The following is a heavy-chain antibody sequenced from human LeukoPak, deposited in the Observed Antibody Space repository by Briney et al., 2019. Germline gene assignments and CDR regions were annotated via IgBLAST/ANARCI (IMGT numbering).Heavy chain of an antibody. CDR3: ARAVDVADY. Sequence: GGPLRLSCVGSGFIFNHHWMSWVRQAPGKGLDWVANIKEDESAKFYADSVRGRFTISRDNAKNSVYLQMNNLRVEDTAVYYCARAVDVADYWGRGTLVTVSS. D-gene: IGHD3-16*01. J-gene: IGHJ4*02. CDR2: IKEDESAK. V-gene: IGHV3-7*01. CDR1: GFIFNHHW.